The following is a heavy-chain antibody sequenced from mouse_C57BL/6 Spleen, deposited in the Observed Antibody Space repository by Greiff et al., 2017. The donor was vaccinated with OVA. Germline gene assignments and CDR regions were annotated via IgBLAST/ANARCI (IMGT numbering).Heavy chain of an antibody. V-gene: IGHV1-7*01. CDR3: ARDLTTVVANYAMDY. Sequence: QVHVKQSGAELAKPGASVKLSCKASGYTFTSYWMHWVKQRPGQGLEWIGYINPSSGYTKYNQKFKDKATLTADKSSSTAYMQLSSLTYEDSAVYYCARDLTTVVANYAMDYWGQGTSVTVSS. D-gene: IGHD1-1*01. J-gene: IGHJ4*01. CDR2: INPSSGYT. CDR1: GYTFTSYW.